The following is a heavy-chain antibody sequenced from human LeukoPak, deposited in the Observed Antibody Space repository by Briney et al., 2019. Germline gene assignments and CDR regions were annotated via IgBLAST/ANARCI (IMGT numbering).Heavy chain of an antibody. CDR1: GFTFSSYS. CDR2: ISGSGGST. CDR3: AKLPYYDFWSGSCAFDI. J-gene: IGHJ3*02. V-gene: IGHV3-23*01. Sequence: PGGSLRLSCAASGFTFSSYSMNWVRQAPGKGLEWVSAISGSGGSTYYADSVKGRFTISRDNSKNTLYLQMNSLRAEDTAVYYCAKLPYYDFWSGSCAFDIWGQGTMVTVSS. D-gene: IGHD3-3*01.